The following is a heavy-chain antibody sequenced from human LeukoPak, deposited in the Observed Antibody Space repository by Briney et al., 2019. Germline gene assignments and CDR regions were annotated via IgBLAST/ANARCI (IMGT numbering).Heavy chain of an antibody. Sequence: SETLSLTCTVSGGSISSSSYYWGWIRQPPGKGLEWIGSIYYSGSTYYSPSLKSRVTISVDTSKNQFSLKLSSVTAADTAVYYCASNYYDSSGYLDYWGQGTLVTVSS. CDR2: IYYSGST. J-gene: IGHJ4*02. CDR1: GGSISSSSYY. D-gene: IGHD3-22*01. CDR3: ASNYYDSSGYLDY. V-gene: IGHV4-39*01.